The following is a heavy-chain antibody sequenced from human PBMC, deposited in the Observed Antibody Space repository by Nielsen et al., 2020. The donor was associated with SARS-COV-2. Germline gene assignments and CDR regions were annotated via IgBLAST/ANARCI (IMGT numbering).Heavy chain of an antibody. V-gene: IGHV4-39*07. CDR1: GGSISSSSYY. Sequence: SETLSLTCTVSGGSISSSSYYWGWIRQPPEKGLEWIGRIYYSGSTYYNPSLKSRVTISVDTSKNQFSLKLSSVTAADTAVYYCAREQSPYDSSGWYYGMDVWGQGTTVTVSS. CDR3: AREQSPYDSSGWYYGMDV. J-gene: IGHJ6*02. CDR2: IYYSGST. D-gene: IGHD3-22*01.